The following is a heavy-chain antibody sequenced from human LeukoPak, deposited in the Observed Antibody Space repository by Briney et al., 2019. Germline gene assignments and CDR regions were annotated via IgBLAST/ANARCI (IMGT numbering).Heavy chain of an antibody. CDR3: AREKSVSGWHADS. Sequence: SETLSLTCSVSGGSISSDCWSWIRQPGGKGLEWTGRFYSSGTSDINPPFQPRATISVDTSKNQVFLTLTSLTAADTAVYFCAREKSVSGWHADSWGRGTLVTVSS. J-gene: IGHJ4*02. V-gene: IGHV4-4*07. CDR1: GGSISSDC. D-gene: IGHD6-19*01. CDR2: FYSSGTS.